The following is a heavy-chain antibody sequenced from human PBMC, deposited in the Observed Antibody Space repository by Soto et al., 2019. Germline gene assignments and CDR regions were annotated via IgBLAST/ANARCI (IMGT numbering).Heavy chain of an antibody. J-gene: IGHJ4*02. D-gene: IGHD3-22*01. CDR2: IYYSGST. V-gene: IGHV4-39*07. Sequence: SETLSLTCTVSGGSISSSSYYWGWIRQPPGKGLEGIGSIYYSGSTYYNPSLKSRVTISVDTSKNQFSLKLSSVTAADTAVYYCARDNYHETSGYSPLSYWGQGTLVTVSS. CDR3: ARDNYHETSGYSPLSY. CDR1: GGSISSSSYY.